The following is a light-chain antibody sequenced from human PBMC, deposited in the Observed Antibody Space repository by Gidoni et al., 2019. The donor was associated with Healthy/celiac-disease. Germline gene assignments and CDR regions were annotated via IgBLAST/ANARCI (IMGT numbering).Light chain of an antibody. CDR3: QQYSSTPNT. CDR2: WAS. Sequence: DIVMTQSPDSLAVSLGERATINCKSSQSVLYSSNNKNYLAGYQQKPGQPPKLLIYWASTRESGVPDRFSGSGSGTDFTLTISSLQAEDVAVYYCQQYSSTPNTFGQGTRLEIK. V-gene: IGKV4-1*01. CDR1: QSVLYSSNNKNY. J-gene: IGKJ5*01.